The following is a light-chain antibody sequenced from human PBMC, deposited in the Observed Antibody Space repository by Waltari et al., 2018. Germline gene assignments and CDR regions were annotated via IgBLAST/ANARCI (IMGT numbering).Light chain of an antibody. CDR2: KAS. V-gene: IGKV1-5*03. CDR1: QSITNW. Sequence: DIQMTQSPSTLSASVGDRVTITCRASQSITNWLAWYQQKPGKAPKLLIYKASNLESGVPSRFSGGGSWTDFTLTISSLQPDDFATYYCQQYDNYWTFGQGTKVEIK. CDR3: QQYDNYWT. J-gene: IGKJ1*01.